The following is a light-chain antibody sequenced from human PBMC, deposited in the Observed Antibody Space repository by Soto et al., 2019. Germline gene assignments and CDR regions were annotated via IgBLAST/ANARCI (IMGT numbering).Light chain of an antibody. J-gene: IGLJ3*02. V-gene: IGLV1-47*01. CDR1: SSNIGSNY. CDR2: TSN. Sequence: QSVLTQPPSASGTPGQRVTISCSGSSSNIGSNYVYWYQQRPGTAPKLLIYTSNQRPSGVPDRFSGSKSGTSASLAISGLRSEDEADYYCAAWDDSLSGWVFGGGTKLTVL. CDR3: AAWDDSLSGWV.